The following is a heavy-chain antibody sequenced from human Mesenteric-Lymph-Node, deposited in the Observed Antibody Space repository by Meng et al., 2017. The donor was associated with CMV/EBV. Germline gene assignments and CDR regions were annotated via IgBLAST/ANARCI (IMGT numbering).Heavy chain of an antibody. CDR3: ARGTRDNDY. D-gene: IGHD3-3*01. CDR1: GFTFSSYS. J-gene: IGHJ4*02. Sequence: GESLKISCAASGFTFSSYSMNWVRQAPGKGLEWVSSISSSSSYIYYADSVKGRFTISRDNAKNSLYLQMNSLRAEDTAVYYCARGTRDNDYWGQGTLVTVSS. V-gene: IGHV3-21*01. CDR2: ISSSSSYI.